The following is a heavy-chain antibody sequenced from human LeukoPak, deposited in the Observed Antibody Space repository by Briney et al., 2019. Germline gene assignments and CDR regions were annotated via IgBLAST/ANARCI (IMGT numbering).Heavy chain of an antibody. J-gene: IGHJ4*02. CDR1: GFTFTSSA. D-gene: IGHD1-1*01. CDR2: IVVGSGNT. Sequence: ASVKASCKASGFTFTSSAVQWVRQARGQRLEWIGWIVVGSGNTNYAQKFQERVTITRDMSTSTAYMELSSLRSEDTAVYYCAADGITTSDFDYWGQGTLVTVSS. CDR3: AADGITTSDFDY. V-gene: IGHV1-58*01.